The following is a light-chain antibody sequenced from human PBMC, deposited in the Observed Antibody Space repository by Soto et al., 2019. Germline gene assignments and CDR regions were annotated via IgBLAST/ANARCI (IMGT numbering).Light chain of an antibody. V-gene: IGKV1-5*01. CDR3: QQYNSYSET. Sequence: DIQMTQSPSTLSASVGDRVTITCRASQSISSWLAWYQQKPGKAPKLLIYGASSLESGVPSRFSGSGSGTEFTLTISSLQPDDFATYYCQQYNSYSETFGQGTKVDIK. CDR1: QSISSW. CDR2: GAS. J-gene: IGKJ2*01.